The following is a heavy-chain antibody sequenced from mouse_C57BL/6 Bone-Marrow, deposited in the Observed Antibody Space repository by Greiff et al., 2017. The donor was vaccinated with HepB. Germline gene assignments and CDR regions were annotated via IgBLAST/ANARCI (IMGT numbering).Heavy chain of an antibody. D-gene: IGHD2-3*01. J-gene: IGHJ3*01. CDR3: IDGYTWFAY. CDR2: IDPENGDT. V-gene: IGHV14-4*01. Sequence: EVKLVESGAELVRPGASVKLSCTASGFNIKDDYMHWVKQRPEQGLEWIGWIDPENGDTEYASKFQGKATITADTSSNTAYLQLSSLTSEDTAVYYCIDGYTWFAYWGQGTLVTVSA. CDR1: GFNIKDDY.